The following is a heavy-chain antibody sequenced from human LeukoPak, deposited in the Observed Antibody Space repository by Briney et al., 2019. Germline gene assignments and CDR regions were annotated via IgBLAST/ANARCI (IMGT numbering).Heavy chain of an antibody. J-gene: IGHJ4*02. V-gene: IGHV4-31*03. CDR1: GGSISSGGYS. D-gene: IGHD3-22*01. CDR2: IYYSGST. CDR3: ARGGYYYDSSGDRSFSDY. Sequence: SQTLSLTCTVSGGSISSGGYSWSWIRQHPGKGLEWIGYIYYSGSTYYNPSLKSRVTISVDTSKSQFSLKLSSVTAADTAVYYCARGGYYYDSSGDRSFSDYWGQGTLVTVSS.